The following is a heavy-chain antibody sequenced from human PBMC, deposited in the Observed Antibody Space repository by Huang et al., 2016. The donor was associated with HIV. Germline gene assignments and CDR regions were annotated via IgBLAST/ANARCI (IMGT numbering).Heavy chain of an antibody. J-gene: IGHJ4*02. Sequence: QVQLVQSGAEVKKPGSSVKVSCKTSGDTLGRYGISWVRKAPGQGLEWLGGVIPGCGTPNYALKFQDRVTINADDSTSTACMELRSLRSEDTAVYYCASGIYDGYTYRQFDYWGQGTLVTVSS. CDR2: VIPGCGTP. CDR1: GDTLGRYG. CDR3: ASGIYDGYTYRQFDY. V-gene: IGHV1-69*13. D-gene: IGHD5-12*01.